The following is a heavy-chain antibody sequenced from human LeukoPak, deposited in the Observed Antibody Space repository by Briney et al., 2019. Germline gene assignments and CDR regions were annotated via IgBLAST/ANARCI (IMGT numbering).Heavy chain of an antibody. CDR1: GYSFTSYW. CDR3: ARHHTVCGGDCPRHDFDY. V-gene: IGHV5-51*01. CDR2: IYPGDSDT. Sequence: GESLKISCKGSGYSFTSYWIGWVRQMPGKGLEWMGIIYPGDSDTRYSPSFQGQVTISAGKSISTAYLQWSSLKASDTAMRYRARHHTVCGGDCPRHDFDYWGQGTLVTVSS. J-gene: IGHJ4*02. D-gene: IGHD2-21*02.